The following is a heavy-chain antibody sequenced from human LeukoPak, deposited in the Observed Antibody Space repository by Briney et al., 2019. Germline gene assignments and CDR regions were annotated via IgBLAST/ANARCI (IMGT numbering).Heavy chain of an antibody. J-gene: IGHJ6*03. Sequence: PSETLSLTCTVSGGSVSSYYWTWIRQPPGKGLEWIGYVSYSGTTKYNPSLKSRVTISVDTSKTQFSLKLRSVTAADTAVYYCARETIFVGMDVWGKGTTVTVSS. D-gene: IGHD3-3*01. CDR3: ARETIFVGMDV. CDR2: VSYSGTT. V-gene: IGHV4-59*02. CDR1: GGSVSSYY.